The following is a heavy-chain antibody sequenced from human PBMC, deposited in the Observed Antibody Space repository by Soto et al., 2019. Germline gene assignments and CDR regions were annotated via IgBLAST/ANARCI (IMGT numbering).Heavy chain of an antibody. CDR2: IWYDGSNK. V-gene: IGHV3-33*01. CDR3: ARGAVAGTMGYYGMDV. D-gene: IGHD6-19*01. CDR1: GFTFSSYG. Sequence: QVQLVESGGGVVQPGRSLRLSCAASGFTFSSYGMHWVRQAPGKGLEWVAVIWYDGSNKYYADSVKGRFTISRDNSKNXLYLQMISLRAEDTAVYYCARGAVAGTMGYYGMDVWGQGTTVTVSS. J-gene: IGHJ6*02.